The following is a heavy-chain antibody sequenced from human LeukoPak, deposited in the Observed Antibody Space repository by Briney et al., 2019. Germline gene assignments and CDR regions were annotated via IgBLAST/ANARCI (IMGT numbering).Heavy chain of an antibody. CDR2: IFYSGST. CDR1: GGSMSSYY. Sequence: PSETLSLTCTVSGGSMSSYYWSWIRQPPGRGLEWIGYIFYSGSTNYNPSLKSRVTISVDTSKNQFSLKVYSVTAADTAVYFCAREGTSGWAFWGQGALVTVSS. V-gene: IGHV4-59*01. D-gene: IGHD6-19*01. J-gene: IGHJ4*02. CDR3: AREGTSGWAF.